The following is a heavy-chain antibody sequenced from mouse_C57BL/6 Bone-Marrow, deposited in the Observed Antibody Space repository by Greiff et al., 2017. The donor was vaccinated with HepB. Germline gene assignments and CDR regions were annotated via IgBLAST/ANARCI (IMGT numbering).Heavy chain of an antibody. Sequence: QVQLQQSGAELVKPGASVKLSCKASGYTFTSYWMHWVKQRPGQGLEWIGMIHPNSGSTNYNEKFKSKATLTVDKSSSTAYMQLSSLTSEDSAVYYCARDDGSKGNWYFDVWGTGTTVTVSS. D-gene: IGHD1-1*01. V-gene: IGHV1-64*01. CDR3: ARDDGSKGNWYFDV. CDR2: IHPNSGST. J-gene: IGHJ1*03. CDR1: GYTFTSYW.